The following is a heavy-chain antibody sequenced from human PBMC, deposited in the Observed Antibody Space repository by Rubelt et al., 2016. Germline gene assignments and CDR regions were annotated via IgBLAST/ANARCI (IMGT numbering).Heavy chain of an antibody. D-gene: IGHD6-13*01. CDR3: ARGRRGSSSWLGRDYYGMDV. V-gene: IGHV4-34*01. J-gene: IGHJ6*02. CDR2: INNSGST. Sequence: QVQLQQWGAGLLKPSETLSLTCAVYGGSFSGYYWSWIRQPQGKGLEWIGEINNSGSTNYNPSLKSRVTISVDTSSNQFSLMLSSVTAADTAVYYGARGRRGSSSWLGRDYYGMDVWGQGTTVTVSS. CDR1: GGSFSGYY.